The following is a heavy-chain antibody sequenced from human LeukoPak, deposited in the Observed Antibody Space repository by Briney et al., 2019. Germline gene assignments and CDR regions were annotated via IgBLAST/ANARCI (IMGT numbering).Heavy chain of an antibody. Sequence: PGGAPRLSCAASGFSKNNYWMDRGRPAPGKGGGWVANIKQDGSEKNYVDSVKGRFTISRDNAKNSLILQMNSLRDEDTAVYYCARGVWAPFDSWGQGTLVSVSS. J-gene: IGHJ4*02. CDR2: IKQDGSEK. V-gene: IGHV3-7*01. CDR1: GFSKNNYW. D-gene: IGHD7-27*01. CDR3: ARGVWAPFDS.